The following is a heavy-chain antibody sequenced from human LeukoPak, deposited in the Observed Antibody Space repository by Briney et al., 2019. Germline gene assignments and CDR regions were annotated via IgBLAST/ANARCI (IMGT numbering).Heavy chain of an antibody. D-gene: IGHD5-18*01. J-gene: IGHJ4*02. CDR1: GGSFSGYY. Sequence: SETLSLTCAVYGGSFSGYYWSWIRQPPGKGLEWIGEINHSGSTNYNPSLKSRVTISVDTSKNQFSLNLRSLTAADTAVYYCARSRGTTLVTRFDYWGQGTLVTVSS. CDR2: INHSGST. CDR3: ARSRGTTLVTRFDY. V-gene: IGHV4-34*01.